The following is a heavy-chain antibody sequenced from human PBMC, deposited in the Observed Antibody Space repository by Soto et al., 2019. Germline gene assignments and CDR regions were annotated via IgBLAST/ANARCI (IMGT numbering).Heavy chain of an antibody. CDR1: GFTFSSYS. Sequence: GGSLRLSCAASGFTFSSYSMNWVRQAPGKGLEWVSYISSSSSTIYYADSVKGRFTISRDNAKNSLYLQMDSLRDEDTAVYYCARDKTMIVVVTYYYYGMDVWGQGATVTVSS. D-gene: IGHD3-22*01. J-gene: IGHJ6*02. V-gene: IGHV3-48*02. CDR2: ISSSSSTI. CDR3: ARDKTMIVVVTYYYYGMDV.